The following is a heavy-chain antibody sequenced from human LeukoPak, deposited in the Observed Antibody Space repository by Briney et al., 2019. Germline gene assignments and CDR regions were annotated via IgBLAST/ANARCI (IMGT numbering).Heavy chain of an antibody. J-gene: IGHJ3*02. V-gene: IGHV1-69*06. Sequence: SVKVSCKASGGTFSSYAISWVRQAPGQGLEWMGGIIPIFGTANYAQKFQGRVTITADKSTSTAYMELSSLRSEDTAVYYCARVFSSGWSEDICGQGAMVTVSS. CDR3: ARVFSSGWSEDI. D-gene: IGHD6-19*01. CDR1: GGTFSSYA. CDR2: IIPIFGTA.